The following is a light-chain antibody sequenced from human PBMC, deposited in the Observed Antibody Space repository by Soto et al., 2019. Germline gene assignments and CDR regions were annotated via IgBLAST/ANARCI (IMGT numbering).Light chain of an antibody. Sequence: QSALTQPPSASGSPGQSVTISCTGSSNDVGAYNYVSWYQQHPGKAPKLIIYEVTTRPSGVPDRFSGSKSGNTASLTVSGLQADDEADYFCGSDPGSDNYVFGTGTKVTVL. J-gene: IGLJ1*01. CDR1: SNDVGAYNY. CDR3: GSDPGSDNYV. CDR2: EVT. V-gene: IGLV2-8*01.